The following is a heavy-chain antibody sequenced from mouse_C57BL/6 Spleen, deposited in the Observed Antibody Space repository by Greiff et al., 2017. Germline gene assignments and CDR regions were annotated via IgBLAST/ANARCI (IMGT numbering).Heavy chain of an antibody. D-gene: IGHD2-4*01. Sequence: DVMLVESGEGLVKPGGSLKLSCAASGFTFSSYAMSWVRQTPEKRLEWVAYISSGGDYIYYADTVKGRFTISRDNARNTLYLQMSSLKSEDTAMYYCTRGEFDYGGAWFAYWGQGTLVTVSA. V-gene: IGHV5-9-1*02. CDR3: TRGEFDYGGAWFAY. CDR1: GFTFSSYA. CDR2: ISSGGDYI. J-gene: IGHJ3*01.